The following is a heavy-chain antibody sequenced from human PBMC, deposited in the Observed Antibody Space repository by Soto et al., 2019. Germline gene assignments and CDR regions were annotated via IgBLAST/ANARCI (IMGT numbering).Heavy chain of an antibody. V-gene: IGHV6-1*01. D-gene: IGHD3-10*01. Sequence: PSQTLSLTCAISGDSVSSNSAAWNWIRQSPSRGLEWLGRTYYRSKWYNDYAVSVKSRITINPDTSKNQFSLQLNSVTPEDTAVYYCARDLEYFLGSGSTTVNNRSSWFDPWGQGTLVTVSS. CDR1: GDSVSSNSAA. CDR3: ARDLEYFLGSGSTTVNNRSSWFDP. J-gene: IGHJ5*02. CDR2: TYYRSKWYN.